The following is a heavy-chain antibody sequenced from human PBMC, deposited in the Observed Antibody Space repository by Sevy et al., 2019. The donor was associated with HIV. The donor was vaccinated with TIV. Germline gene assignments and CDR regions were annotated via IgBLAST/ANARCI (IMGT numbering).Heavy chain of an antibody. J-gene: IGHJ3*02. V-gene: IGHV3-15*01. CDR1: GFTFSNAW. D-gene: IGHD3-3*01. Sequence: GGSLRLSCAASGFTFSNAWMSWVRQAPGKGLEWVGRIKSKTDGGTTDYAAPVKGRFTISRDDSKNTLYLQMNSLKTEDTAVYYCTTDLLIGYYVFWSGYPAHDAFDIWGQGTMVTVSS. CDR2: IKSKTDGGTT. CDR3: TTDLLIGYYVFWSGYPAHDAFDI.